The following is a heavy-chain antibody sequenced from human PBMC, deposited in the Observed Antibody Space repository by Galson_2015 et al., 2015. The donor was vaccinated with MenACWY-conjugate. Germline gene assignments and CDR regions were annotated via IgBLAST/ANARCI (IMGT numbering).Heavy chain of an antibody. J-gene: IGHJ4*02. V-gene: IGHV1-3*01. CDR2: INAGNGNT. D-gene: IGHD1-20*01. Sequence: SVKVSCKACGYTFTSYAMHWVRQAPGQGLEWMGWINAGNGNTKYSQKFQGRVPITRDTSASTAYMELSSLRSEDAAVYYCARGVVITGTLFDYWGQGTLVTVSS. CDR3: ARGVVITGTLFDY. CDR1: GYTFTSYA.